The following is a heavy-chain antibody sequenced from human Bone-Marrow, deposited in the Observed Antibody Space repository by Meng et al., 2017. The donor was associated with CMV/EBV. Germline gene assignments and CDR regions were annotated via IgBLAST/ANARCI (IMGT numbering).Heavy chain of an antibody. CDR3: AREVLIQLSWLGY. Sequence: ASVKVSCKASGYTFTSYGISWVRQAPGQGLEWMGWINPNSGGTNYAQKFQGRVTMTRDTSISTAYMELSRLRSDDTAVYYCAREVLIQLSWLGYWGQGTLVTVSS. V-gene: IGHV1-2*02. CDR1: GYTFTSYG. CDR2: INPNSGGT. J-gene: IGHJ4*02. D-gene: IGHD1-1*01.